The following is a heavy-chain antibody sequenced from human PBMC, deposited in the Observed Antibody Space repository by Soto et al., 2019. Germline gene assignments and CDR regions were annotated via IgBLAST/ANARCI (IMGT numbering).Heavy chain of an antibody. V-gene: IGHV3-30-3*01. CDR2: ISYDGSNK. CDR3: ARDSVMDV. J-gene: IGHJ6*02. D-gene: IGHD6-25*01. Sequence: GLSLRLSCAASGFTVSSYAMHWVRQAPGKGLEWVAVISYDGSNKYYADSVKGRFTISRDNSNNTLYLQMNSLRAEDTAVYYCARDSVMDVWGQGTTVTVSS. CDR1: GFTVSSYA.